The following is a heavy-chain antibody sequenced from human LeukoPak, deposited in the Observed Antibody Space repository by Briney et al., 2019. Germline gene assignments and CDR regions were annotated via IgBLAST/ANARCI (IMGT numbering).Heavy chain of an antibody. D-gene: IGHD5-24*01. CDR3: ARQDGAAEYYFDF. J-gene: IGHJ4*02. CDR1: GYSFTSYW. Sequence: PGESLKISCKGSGYSFTSYWIAWVRQVPGKGLEWMGIIYPRDSDTRYSPSFQGQVTISVDKSINTAYLQWSSLKASDTAMYYCARQDGAAEYYFDFWGQGTLVTVSS. V-gene: IGHV5-51*01. CDR2: IYPRDSDT.